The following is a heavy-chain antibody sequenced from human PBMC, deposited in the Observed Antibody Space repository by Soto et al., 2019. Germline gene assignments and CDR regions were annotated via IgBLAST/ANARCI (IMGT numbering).Heavy chain of an antibody. D-gene: IGHD2-8*01. CDR1: GYTFTGYY. CDR2: INPNSGGT. V-gene: IGHV1-2*02. J-gene: IGHJ6*02. Sequence: ASVKVSCKASGYTFTGYYMHWVRQAPGQGLEWMGWINPNSGGTNYAQKFQGRVTMTRDTSISTAYMELSRLRSDDTAVYYCARVRNKIVLRWFDYNTSRHHYYGMDVWGQGTTVTVSS. CDR3: ARVRNKIVLRWFDYNTSRHHYYGMDV.